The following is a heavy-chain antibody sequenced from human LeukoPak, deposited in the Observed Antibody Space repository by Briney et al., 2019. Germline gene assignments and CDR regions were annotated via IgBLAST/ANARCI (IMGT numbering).Heavy chain of an antibody. J-gene: IGHJ5*02. CDR3: ARDLRRSHYDSSGYRIWRGFDP. V-gene: IGHV4-30-4*01. CDR1: GGSISSGDYY. CDR2: IYYSGST. D-gene: IGHD3-22*01. Sequence: SETLSLTCTVSGGSISSGDYYWSWIHQPPGKGLEWIGYIYYSGSTYYNPSLKSRVTISVDTSKNQFSLKLSSVTAADTAVYYCARDLRRSHYDSSGYRIWRGFDPWAREPWSPSPQ.